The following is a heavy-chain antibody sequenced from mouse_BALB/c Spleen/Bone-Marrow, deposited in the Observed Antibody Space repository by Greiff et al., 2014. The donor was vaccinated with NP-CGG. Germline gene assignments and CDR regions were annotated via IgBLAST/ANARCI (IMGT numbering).Heavy chain of an antibody. CDR3: VRHSFIYYGQYFDV. CDR1: GFTFNTYA. D-gene: IGHD1-2*01. Sequence: DVKLVESGGGLVQPKGSLKLSCAASGFTFNTYAMNWVRQAPGKGLEWVARIRSKSNNYATYYADSVKDRFTVSRDDSQSMLYLQMNNLKTEDTAMYYCVRHSFIYYGQYFDVWGAGTTVTVSS. V-gene: IGHV10-1*02. CDR2: IRSKSNNYAT. J-gene: IGHJ1*01.